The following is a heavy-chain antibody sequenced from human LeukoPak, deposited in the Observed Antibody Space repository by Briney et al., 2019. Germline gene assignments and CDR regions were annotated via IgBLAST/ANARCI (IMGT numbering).Heavy chain of an antibody. D-gene: IGHD4-17*01. CDR3: ARDHGDYRFFDS. CDR1: GFTFSGYW. V-gene: IGHV3-7*04. CDR2: IKEDGSQK. Sequence: GGSLRLSCAASGFTFSGYWMSWVRQAPGKGLEWVANIKEDGSQKYYVDSVKGRFTISRDNAMNSLYLQMNSLRAEDTAVYYCARDHGDYRFFDSWGQGTLVTVSS. J-gene: IGHJ4*02.